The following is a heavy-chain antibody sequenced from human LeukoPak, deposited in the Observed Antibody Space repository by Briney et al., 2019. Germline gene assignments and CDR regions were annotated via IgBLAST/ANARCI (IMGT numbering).Heavy chain of an antibody. CDR1: GFTFSSYA. V-gene: IGHV3-30*04. CDR2: ISYDGSNK. Sequence: PGGSLRLSCAASGFTFSSYAMHWVRQAPGKGLEWVAVISYDGSNKYYADSVKGRFTISRDNSKNTLYLQMNSLRAEDTAVYYCARNHSSYGRVGYFDYWGQGTLVTVS. CDR3: ARNHSSYGRVGYFDY. J-gene: IGHJ4*02. D-gene: IGHD5-18*01.